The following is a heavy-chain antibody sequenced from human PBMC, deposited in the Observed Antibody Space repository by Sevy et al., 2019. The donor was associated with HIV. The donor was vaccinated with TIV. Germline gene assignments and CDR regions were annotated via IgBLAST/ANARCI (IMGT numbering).Heavy chain of an antibody. CDR2: ISGSGGST. D-gene: IGHD6-19*01. V-gene: IGHV3-23*01. Sequence: GGSLRLSCAASGFTFSSYAMSWVRQAPGKGLEWVSAISGSGGSTYYADSVKGRFTISRDNSKNTLYLQMNSLRAEDTAVYYCAKDSRQSYSSGWYKRTYYYYYGMDVWGQGTTVTVS. CDR1: GFTFSSYA. J-gene: IGHJ6*02. CDR3: AKDSRQSYSSGWYKRTYYYYYGMDV.